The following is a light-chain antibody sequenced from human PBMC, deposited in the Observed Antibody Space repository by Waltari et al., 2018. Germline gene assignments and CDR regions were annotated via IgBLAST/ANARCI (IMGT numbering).Light chain of an antibody. CDR1: SSNTGDTF. V-gene: IGLV1-44*01. CDR2: RND. J-gene: IGLJ3*02. CDR3: ATWDDRMNGHWV. Sequence: HSVSTQSPSASGPPGQTVPYPFFGRSSNTGDTFEQCDPQLPGKAPKLLIYRNDQRPSGVPDRFSASTSGTSAALAISGLQSEDEADYYCATWDDRMNGHWVFGGGTKVTVL.